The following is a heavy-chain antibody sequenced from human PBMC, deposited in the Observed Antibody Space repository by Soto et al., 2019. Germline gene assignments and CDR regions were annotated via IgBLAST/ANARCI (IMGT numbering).Heavy chain of an antibody. CDR2: VYYTGST. CDR1: CTSIGSYI. D-gene: IGHD3-16*01. V-gene: IGHV4-59*01. CDR3: ARTRMIESWIDS. Sequence: AETLFFSCNFSCTSIGSYIWSWIRQPPRKGLEWIGSVYYTGSTLYNPSLKSRVTISVEMSKKEFSLRLSSVIAADTAVYYCARTRMIESWIDSWGQGTPVTVS. J-gene: IGHJ4*02.